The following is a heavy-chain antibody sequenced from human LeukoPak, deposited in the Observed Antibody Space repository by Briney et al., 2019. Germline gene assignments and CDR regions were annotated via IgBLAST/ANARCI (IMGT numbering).Heavy chain of an antibody. Sequence: GGSLRLSCAASGFTFSSYAMHWVRQAPGKGLEWVAVISYDGSNKYYADSVKGRFTISRDNSKNTLYLQMNSLRAEDTAVYYCARDQSIAVAGHSDKRPHRQKTFDYWGQGTLVTVSS. V-gene: IGHV3-30-3*01. J-gene: IGHJ4*02. CDR3: ARDQSIAVAGHSDKRPHRQKTFDY. CDR1: GFTFSSYA. CDR2: ISYDGSNK. D-gene: IGHD6-19*01.